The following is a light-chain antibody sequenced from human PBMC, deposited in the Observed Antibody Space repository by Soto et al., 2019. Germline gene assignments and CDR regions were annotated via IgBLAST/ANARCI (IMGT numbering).Light chain of an antibody. J-gene: IGLJ1*01. CDR2: EVN. Sequence: QSAPTQPPSASGSPGQSVTISCTGTSSDVGGYNYVSWYQQEPGKAPKLMIYEVNKWPSGVPDRFSGSKSGNTASLTVCGLQAEDEADYYCSSYAGRNSYVFGTGTKLTVL. V-gene: IGLV2-8*01. CDR3: SSYAGRNSYV. CDR1: SSDVGGYNY.